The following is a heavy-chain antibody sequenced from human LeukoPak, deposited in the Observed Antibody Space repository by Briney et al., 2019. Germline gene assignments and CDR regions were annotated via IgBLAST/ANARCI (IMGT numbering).Heavy chain of an antibody. CDR2: INPGNGNT. CDR1: GYTFTSYA. CDR3: ARDSGSCTSCPDPWFDP. Sequence: ASVNVSCKASGYTFTSYAMHWVRQAPGQRLEWMGWINPGNGNTKYSQKFQGRVTITRDTSASTAYMELSSLRSEDTAVYYCARDSGSCTSCPDPWFDPWGQGTLVTVSS. J-gene: IGHJ5*02. V-gene: IGHV1-3*01. D-gene: IGHD2-2*01.